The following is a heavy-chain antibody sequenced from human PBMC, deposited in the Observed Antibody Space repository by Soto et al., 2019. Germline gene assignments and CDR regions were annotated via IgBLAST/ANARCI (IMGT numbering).Heavy chain of an antibody. CDR3: AKTYDGSGQPSHWFGP. CDR2: INPKTGAT. V-gene: IGHV1-2*02. Sequence: ASVKVSCKASGYTFTGYYIHWVRQAPGQGLQWVGWINPKTGATNFAQRFQGRVTMTRDTPITTAYMDLSSLTSDDTATYYCAKTYDGSGQPSHWFGPWGQGTPVTV. CDR1: GYTFTGYY. J-gene: IGHJ5*02. D-gene: IGHD3-22*01.